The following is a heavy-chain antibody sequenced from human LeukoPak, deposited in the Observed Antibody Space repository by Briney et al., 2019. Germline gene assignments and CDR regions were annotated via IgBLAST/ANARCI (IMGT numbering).Heavy chain of an antibody. CDR3: ARGGRTTVTISY. D-gene: IGHD4-17*01. Sequence: SETLSLTCAVYGGSFSGYYWSWICQPPGKGLEWIGEINHSGSTNYNPSLKSRVTISVDTSKNQFSLKLSSVTAADTAVYYCARGGRTTVTISYWGQGTLVTVSS. J-gene: IGHJ4*02. CDR1: GGSFSGYY. CDR2: INHSGST. V-gene: IGHV4-34*01.